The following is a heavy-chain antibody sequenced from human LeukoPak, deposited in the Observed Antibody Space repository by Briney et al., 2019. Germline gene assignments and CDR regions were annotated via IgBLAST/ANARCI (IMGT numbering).Heavy chain of an antibody. J-gene: IGHJ4*02. Sequence: GGSLRLSCAASEFTFSSYSMNWVRQAPGKGLEWVSSISSSSSSYIYYADSVKGRFTISRDNAKNSLYLQMNSLRAEDTAVYYCARMGSYHHPSYFDYWGQGTLVTVSS. V-gene: IGHV3-21*01. CDR2: ISSSSSSYI. CDR3: ARMGSYHHPSYFDY. D-gene: IGHD1-26*01. CDR1: EFTFSSYS.